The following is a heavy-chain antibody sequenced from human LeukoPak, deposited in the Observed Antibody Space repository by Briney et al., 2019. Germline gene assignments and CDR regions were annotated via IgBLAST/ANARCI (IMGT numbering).Heavy chain of an antibody. J-gene: IGHJ4*02. V-gene: IGHV3-23*01. D-gene: IGHD3-10*01. CDR2: ISGSGFST. Sequence: GGSLRLSCAASGFTFSSYWMSWVRQAPGKGLEWVSGISGSGFSTYYPESEKGRFTISRDNSKNTLYLQMNSLRAEDTAVYYCARGSLRRSVRGVINGYYFDYWGQGTLVTVSS. CDR3: ARGSLRRSVRGVINGYYFDY. CDR1: GFTFSSYW.